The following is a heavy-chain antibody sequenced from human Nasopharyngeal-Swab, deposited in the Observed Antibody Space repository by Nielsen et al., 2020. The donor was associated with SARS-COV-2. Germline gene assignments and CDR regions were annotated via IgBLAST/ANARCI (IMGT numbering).Heavy chain of an antibody. CDR2: ISAYNGNT. CDR1: GGTFSSYA. V-gene: IGHV1-18*01. J-gene: IGHJ6*02. Sequence: ASVKVSCKASGGTFSSYAISWVRQAPGQGLEWMGWISAYNGNTNYAQKLQGRVTMTTDTSTSTAYMELRSLRSDDTAVYYCARGTYYDILTGYYPWDYYGMGVWGQGTTVTVSS. D-gene: IGHD3-9*01. CDR3: ARGTYYDILTGYYPWDYYGMGV.